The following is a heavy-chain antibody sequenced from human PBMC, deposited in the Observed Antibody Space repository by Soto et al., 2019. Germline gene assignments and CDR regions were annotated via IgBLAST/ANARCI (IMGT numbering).Heavy chain of an antibody. CDR1: GGTFSSYP. CDR3: ARPTSTGTTSGYYFDY. J-gene: IGHJ4*02. Sequence: QVQLVQSGAEVKKPGSSVKVSCKASGGTFSSYPISWVRQAPGQGLEWMGRIIPILDITDYAQRYQGRVTITADNSTSTAYMELSSLSSDATAVYYCARPTSTGTTSGYYFDYWGQGTLVTVSS. CDR2: IIPILDIT. V-gene: IGHV1-69*02. D-gene: IGHD1-7*01.